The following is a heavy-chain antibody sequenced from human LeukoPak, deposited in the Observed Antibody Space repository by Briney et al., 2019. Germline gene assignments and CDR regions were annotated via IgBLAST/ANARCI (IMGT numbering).Heavy chain of an antibody. J-gene: IGHJ3*02. CDR1: GFTFSSYE. D-gene: IGHD3-3*01. CDR3: ARSGTPLITIFGVVPPPTFDI. Sequence: GGSLRLSCAASGFTFSSYEMNWVRQAPGKGREWVSYISSSGSTIYYADSVKGRFTISRDNAKNSLYLQMNSLRAEDTAVYYCARSGTPLITIFGVVPPPTFDIWGQGTMGTVSS. CDR2: ISSSGSTI. V-gene: IGHV3-48*03.